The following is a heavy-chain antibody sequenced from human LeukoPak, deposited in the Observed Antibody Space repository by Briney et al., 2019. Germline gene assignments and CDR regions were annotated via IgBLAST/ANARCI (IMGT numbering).Heavy chain of an antibody. CDR1: GYTFTNYH. CDR2: INPSGGGI. CDR3: AREGGLQGMDV. V-gene: IGHV1-46*01. D-gene: IGHD3-16*01. Sequence: GASVKVSCKASGYTFTNYHMHWVRQAPGQGFEWMGIINPSGGGISYAQKFQGRVTMTRDTSTSTVYMELSSLRSEDTAVYYCAREGGLQGMDVWGQGTTVTVSS. J-gene: IGHJ6*02.